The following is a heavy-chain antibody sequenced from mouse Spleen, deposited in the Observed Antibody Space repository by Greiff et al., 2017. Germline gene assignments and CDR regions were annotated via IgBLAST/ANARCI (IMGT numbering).Heavy chain of an antibody. CDR1: GFTFSDYG. Sequence: EVKLMESGGGLVKPGGSLKLSCAASGFTFSDYGMHWVRQAPEKGLEWVAYISSGSSTIYYADTVKGRFTISRDNAKNTLFLQMTSLRSEDTAMYYCANSIYYGNFYAMDYWGQGTSVTVSS. V-gene: IGHV5-17*01. J-gene: IGHJ4*01. CDR3: ANSIYYGNFYAMDY. D-gene: IGHD2-1*01. CDR2: ISSGSSTI.